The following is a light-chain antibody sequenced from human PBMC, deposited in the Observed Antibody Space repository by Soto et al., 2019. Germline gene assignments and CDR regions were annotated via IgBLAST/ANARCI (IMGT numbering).Light chain of an antibody. V-gene: IGLV2-8*01. CDR3: SSYAGTVL. Sequence: QSALTQPPSASGSPGQSVTISCTGTSSDIGGYNFVSWYQQHPGKAPKLIIYEVFKRPSGVPDRFSGSKSGNAASLTVSGLQVEDGADYYCSSYAGTVLFGGGTKLTVL. J-gene: IGLJ2*01. CDR1: SSDIGGYNF. CDR2: EVF.